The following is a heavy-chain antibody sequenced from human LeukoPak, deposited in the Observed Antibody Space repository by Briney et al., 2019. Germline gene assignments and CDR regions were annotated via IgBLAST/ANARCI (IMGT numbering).Heavy chain of an antibody. Sequence: ASVKVSCKASGYTFTSYDINWVRQATGQGLEWMGWMNPNSGNTGYAQKFQGRVTMTRNTSISTAYMELSSLRSEDTAVYYCARYSMEVTAYWYFDLWGRGTLVTVSS. CDR2: MNPNSGNT. J-gene: IGHJ2*01. D-gene: IGHD2-21*02. CDR1: GYTFTSYD. CDR3: ARYSMEVTAYWYFDL. V-gene: IGHV1-8*01.